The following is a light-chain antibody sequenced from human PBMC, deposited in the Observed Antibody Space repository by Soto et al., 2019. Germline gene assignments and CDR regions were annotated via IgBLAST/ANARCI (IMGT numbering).Light chain of an antibody. CDR1: SSDVSAYNY. CDR2: DVN. Sequence: QSVLTQPASVSGSTGQSITISCTGTSSDVSAYNYVSWYQQHPGKAPKLMIYDVNHRPSGVSNRFSGSQSGNTASLTISGLQAEDEADYYCSSYTSSSTEVFGTGTKVTVL. J-gene: IGLJ1*01. CDR3: SSYTSSSTEV. V-gene: IGLV2-14*01.